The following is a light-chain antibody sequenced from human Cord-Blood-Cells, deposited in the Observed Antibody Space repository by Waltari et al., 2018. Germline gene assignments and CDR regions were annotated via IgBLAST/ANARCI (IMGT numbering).Light chain of an antibody. J-gene: IGKJ1*01. Sequence: DIQMTQSPSTVSESVGDIVTITCRASQSISSWLAWYQQKPGKAPKLLIYKASSLESGVPSRFSGSGSGTEFTLTISSLQPDDFATYYCQQYNSYWTFGQGTKVEIK. CDR2: KAS. V-gene: IGKV1-5*03. CDR1: QSISSW. CDR3: QQYNSYWT.